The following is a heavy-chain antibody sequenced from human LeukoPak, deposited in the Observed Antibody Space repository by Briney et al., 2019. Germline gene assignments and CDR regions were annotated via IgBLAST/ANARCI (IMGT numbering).Heavy chain of an antibody. D-gene: IGHD3-9*01. CDR2: IWYDGSIK. V-gene: IGHV3-33*06. J-gene: IGHJ4*02. CDR3: AKDIEYDILTGFDY. Sequence: GRSLRLSCAASGFTFTNYGMHWVRQAPGKGLEWVAVIWYDGSIKYYADSVKGRFTISRDNSKNTLYLQMNSLRAEDTALYYCAKDIEYDILTGFDYWGQGTLVTVSS. CDR1: GFTFTNYG.